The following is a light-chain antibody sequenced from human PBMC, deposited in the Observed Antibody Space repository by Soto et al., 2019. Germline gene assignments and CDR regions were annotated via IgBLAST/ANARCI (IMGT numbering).Light chain of an antibody. CDR2: DAS. CDR1: QSVSSN. V-gene: IGKV3-15*01. Sequence: EIVMTQSPATLSVSPGERATLSCRASQSVSSNLAWYQQKPGQAPRLLIYDASTRATGIPARFSGSGYGTEFTLTISSLQSEDFAVYSCQQYNNWLTFGGGTKVEIK. CDR3: QQYNNWLT. J-gene: IGKJ4*01.